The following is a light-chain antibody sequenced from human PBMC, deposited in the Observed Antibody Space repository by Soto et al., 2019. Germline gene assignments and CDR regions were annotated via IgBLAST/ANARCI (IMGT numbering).Light chain of an antibody. CDR2: AAS. CDR3: QQSYSNTWT. Sequence: DIQMTQSPSSLSASVGDRFTITCRASQGIRTYLNWYQQRPGKAPKLLIYAASSLQSGVPSRFSGSGSETHFTLTISSLQPEDFAPYSCQQSYSNTWTFGQGTKVDIK. CDR1: QGIRTY. V-gene: IGKV1-39*01. J-gene: IGKJ1*01.